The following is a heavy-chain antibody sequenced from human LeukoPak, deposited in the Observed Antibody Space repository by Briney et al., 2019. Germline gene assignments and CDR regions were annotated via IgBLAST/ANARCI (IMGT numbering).Heavy chain of an antibody. CDR1: GFTFTTYW. V-gene: IGHV3-74*01. J-gene: IGHJ4*02. D-gene: IGHD3-16*01. Sequence: PGGSLRLSCVASGFTFTTYWMHWVSQAPGKGLVWVSRINGDGSNSNYADSVKGRFTISRDNARNTLYLQMNGLRAEDTALHYCARTSPTSHFDFWGQGTLVTVSS. CDR2: INGDGSNS. CDR3: ARTSPTSHFDF.